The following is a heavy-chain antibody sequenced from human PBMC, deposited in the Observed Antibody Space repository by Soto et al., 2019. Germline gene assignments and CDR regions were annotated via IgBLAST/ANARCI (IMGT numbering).Heavy chain of an antibody. V-gene: IGHV4-30-2*01. CDR1: GDSISSGAYS. CDR3: ARGFDFWRPYPHAFDL. J-gene: IGHJ3*01. CDR2: IYHSVST. D-gene: IGHD3-3*01. Sequence: QLQLQESGSGLVEPSQTLSLTCAVSGDSISSGAYSWSWIRQPPGKGLEWIGYIYHSVSTYYNPSLKSRVTISVDRSKNQFSLKLTSVTAADTAVYYCARGFDFWRPYPHAFDLWGQGTMVTVSS.